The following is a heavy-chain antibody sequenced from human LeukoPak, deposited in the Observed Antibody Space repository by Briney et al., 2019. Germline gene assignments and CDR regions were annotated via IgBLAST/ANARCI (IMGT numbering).Heavy chain of an antibody. Sequence: GGPLRLSFAASGFTFSCFAMSSVRQAPGKGLGLVSSSTGRSGKTFYAESVQGRFTLSRDNSKNTLYLQMNSLRGEDTAVYFCAKRVPGWYWSDYWGQGTLVTVSS. D-gene: IGHD6-19*01. V-gene: IGHV3-23*01. CDR1: GFTFSCFA. CDR2: STGRSGKT. J-gene: IGHJ4*02. CDR3: AKRVPGWYWSDY.